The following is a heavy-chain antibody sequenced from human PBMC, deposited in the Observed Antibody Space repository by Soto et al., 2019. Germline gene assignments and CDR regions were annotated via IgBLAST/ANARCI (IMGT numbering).Heavy chain of an antibody. J-gene: IGHJ4*02. CDR2: LSAYTVNA. V-gene: IGHV1-18*04. CDR3: AVLPGGDGYNYDY. CDR1: GYTFDTYG. Sequence: QVQLVQSGAEVKKPGASVKVACKASGYTFDTYGLSWVRQAPGHRLEWMGWLSAYTVNANYAQRLQGRVTLTTDPSANTAYMELRSLRSDDTAVYYCAVLPGGDGYNYDYWGQGTLVTVSS. D-gene: IGHD5-12*01.